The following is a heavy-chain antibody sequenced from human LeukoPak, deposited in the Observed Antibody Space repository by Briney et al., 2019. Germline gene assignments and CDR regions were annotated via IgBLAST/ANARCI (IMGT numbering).Heavy chain of an antibody. J-gene: IGHJ4*02. CDR3: AKERHYDILTGSTLT. CDR2: ITSSNNYI. V-gene: IGHV3-21*01. D-gene: IGHD3-9*01. CDR1: GFTFSSYN. Sequence: SGGSLRLSCAASGFTFSSYNMNWVRQAPGKGLEWVSSITSSNNYISYADSVKGRFTISRDNAKNSLYLQMNSLRAEDTAVYYCAKERHYDILTGSTLTWGQGTLVTVSS.